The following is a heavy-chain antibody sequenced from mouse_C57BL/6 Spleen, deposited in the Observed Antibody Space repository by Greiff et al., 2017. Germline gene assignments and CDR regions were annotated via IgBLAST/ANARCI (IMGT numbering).Heavy chain of an antibody. CDR2: ISSGSSTI. D-gene: IGHD2-4*01. Sequence: EVQLVESGGGLVKPGGSLKLSCAASGFTFSDYGMHWVRQAPEKGLEWVAYISSGSSTIYYADTVKGRFTISRDNAKNTLVLQMTSLRAEDTARYYCARTPYDYDGGHAMDYWGQGTSVTVSS. CDR1: GFTFSDYG. J-gene: IGHJ4*01. CDR3: ARTPYDYDGGHAMDY. V-gene: IGHV5-17*01.